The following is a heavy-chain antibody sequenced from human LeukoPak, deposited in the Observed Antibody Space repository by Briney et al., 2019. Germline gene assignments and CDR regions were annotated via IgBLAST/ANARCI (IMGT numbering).Heavy chain of an antibody. CDR2: TSYDGINK. V-gene: IGHV3-30-3*01. CDR3: AREAFGDHVINWFDP. CDR1: GFTFHIHA. J-gene: IGHJ5*02. Sequence: GGSLRLSCAASGFTFHIHAMHWVRQAAGKGLEWVAFTSYDGINKYYGHSVKGRFTISRDNGRNTLYLQMYSLRPEDTAVYYCAREAFGDHVINWFDPWGQGTLVTVSS. D-gene: IGHD2-21*01.